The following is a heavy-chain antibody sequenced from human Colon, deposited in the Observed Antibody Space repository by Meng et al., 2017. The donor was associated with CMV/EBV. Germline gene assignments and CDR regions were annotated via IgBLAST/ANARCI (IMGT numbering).Heavy chain of an antibody. J-gene: IGHJ6*02. Sequence: GGSLRLSCAASGFTFNNFEMNWVRQAPGKGLEWVSYISIRGTTIYYADSVKGRFTISRDNAKKSLYLQMNSLRAEDSAVYYCAKGGVDTSMIYFYDMDVWGQGTTVTVSS. CDR3: AKGGVDTSMIYFYDMDV. CDR2: ISIRGTTI. V-gene: IGHV3-48*03. CDR1: GFTFNNFE. D-gene: IGHD5-18*01.